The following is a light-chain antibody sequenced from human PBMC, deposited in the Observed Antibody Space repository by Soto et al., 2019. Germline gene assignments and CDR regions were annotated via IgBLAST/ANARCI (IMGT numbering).Light chain of an antibody. CDR2: GSS. V-gene: IGKV3-15*01. Sequence: EIVMTQSPATLSASPGERVTLSCRASQSVGSNVDWYQHKPGQAPGLLIDGSSSRATGIPARFSDSGSGTELSLTSTRMQPEDFAVYYCHQYNQWPGTLGQGTKLE. CDR3: HQYNQWPGT. J-gene: IGKJ2*01. CDR1: QSVGSN.